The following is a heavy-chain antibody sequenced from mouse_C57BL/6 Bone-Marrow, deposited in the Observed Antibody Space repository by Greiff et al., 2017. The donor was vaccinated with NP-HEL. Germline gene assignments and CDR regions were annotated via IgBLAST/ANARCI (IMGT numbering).Heavy chain of an antibody. J-gene: IGHJ3*01. CDR3: ARESDVPGTGTGAWFAY. CDR2: ISDGGSYT. V-gene: IGHV5-4*01. CDR1: GFTFSSYA. Sequence: EVKLVESGGGLVKPGGSLKLSCAASGFTFSSYAMSWVRQTPEKRLEWVATISDGGSYTYYPDNVKGRFTISRDNAKNNLYLQMSHLKSEDTAMYYCARESDVPGTGTGAWFAYWGQGTLVTVSA. D-gene: IGHD4-1*01.